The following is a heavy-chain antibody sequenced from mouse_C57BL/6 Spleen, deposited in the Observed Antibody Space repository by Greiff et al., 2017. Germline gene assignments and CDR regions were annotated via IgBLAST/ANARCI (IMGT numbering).Heavy chain of an antibody. V-gene: IGHV5-4*01. J-gene: IGHJ4*01. CDR2: ISDGGSDT. CDR1: GFTFSSYA. Sequence: DVKLVEPGAGLVKPGGSLKLSCAASGFTFSSYAMSWVRQTPEKRLEWVGTISDGGSDTNYPDNVKGRFTISRDNAKNNLYLQLSHLKSEDTAMYYCARDRATMSTGYAMDYWGQGTSVTVSS. D-gene: IGHD2-4*01. CDR3: ARDRATMSTGYAMDY.